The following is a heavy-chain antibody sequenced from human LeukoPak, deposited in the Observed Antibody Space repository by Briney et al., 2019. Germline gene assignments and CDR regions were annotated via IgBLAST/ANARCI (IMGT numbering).Heavy chain of an antibody. J-gene: IGHJ4*02. D-gene: IGHD3-10*01. Sequence: GGSLRLSCAASGFTFSGYWMHWVRQAPGKGLVWVSRIITDGSSTSYADFVKGRFTISRDNSKNTLYLQMNSLRAEDTAVYYCAKGGYYGSGSYYFDYWGQGTLVTVSS. CDR2: IITDGSST. CDR1: GFTFSGYW. V-gene: IGHV3-74*01. CDR3: AKGGYYGSGSYYFDY.